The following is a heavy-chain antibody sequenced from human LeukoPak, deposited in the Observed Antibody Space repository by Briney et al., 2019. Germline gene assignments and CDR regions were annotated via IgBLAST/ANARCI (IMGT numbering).Heavy chain of an antibody. CDR2: IKQDGSAK. J-gene: IGHJ4*02. V-gene: IGHV3-7*03. CDR3: ARRYFDS. Sequence: PGGSLRLSCAASGFTFSDYWMHWVRPAPGKGLEWVANIKQDGSAKYYVDSVKGRFTISRDNAKNSLYLQMNSLRAEDTAVYYCARRYFDSWGQGTLVTVSS. CDR1: GFTFSDYW.